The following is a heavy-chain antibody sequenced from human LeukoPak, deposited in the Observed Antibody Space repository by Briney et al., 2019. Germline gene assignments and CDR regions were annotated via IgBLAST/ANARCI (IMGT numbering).Heavy chain of an antibody. CDR3: AKDTPLTAYTSGWSNNCFDY. V-gene: IGHV3-23*01. CDR1: GFSFRDYA. CDR2: VSGGAEAT. D-gene: IGHD6-19*01. J-gene: IGHJ4*02. Sequence: GGSLRLSCAASGFSFRDYAMTWVRQAPRKGLEWVSTVSGGAEATYYADSVKGRFAISRDNSKSALYLQMNSLRAEDTAIYYCAKDTPLTAYTSGWSNNCFDYWGQGTLVTVSS.